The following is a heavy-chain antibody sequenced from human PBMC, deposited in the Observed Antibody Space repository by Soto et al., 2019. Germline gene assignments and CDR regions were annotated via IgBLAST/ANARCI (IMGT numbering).Heavy chain of an antibody. CDR2: IYSGETT. D-gene: IGHD2-21*02. CDR1: ALNGNSED. Sequence: AVRSLRLPGAAAALNGNSEDMNWVRQTQRKGLEWVASIYSGETTYYADSVRGRFTISSDKSKNTLYFQLSSLRIEDTAVYYCTRDGRGLGRLSLFEYWGQGVLVTVSS. CDR3: TRDGRGLGRLSLFEY. V-gene: IGHV3-53*01. J-gene: IGHJ4*02.